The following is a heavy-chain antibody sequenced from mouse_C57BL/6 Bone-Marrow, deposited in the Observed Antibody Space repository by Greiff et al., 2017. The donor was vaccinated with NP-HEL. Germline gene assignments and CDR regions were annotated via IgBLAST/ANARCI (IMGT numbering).Heavy chain of an antibody. D-gene: IGHD1-1*01. J-gene: IGHJ2*01. V-gene: IGHV5-17*01. CDR1: GFTFSDYG. CDR3: ARSYYYGSSYDY. Sequence: EVKLVESGGGLVKPGGSLKLSCAASGFTFSDYGMHWVRQAPEKGLEWVAYISSGSSTIYYADTVKGRFTISRDNAKNTLFLQMTSLRSEDTAMYYCARSYYYGSSYDYWGQGTTLTVSS. CDR2: ISSGSSTI.